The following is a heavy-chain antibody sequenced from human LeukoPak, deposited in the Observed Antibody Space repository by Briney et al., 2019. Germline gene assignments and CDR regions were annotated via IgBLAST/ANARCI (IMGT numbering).Heavy chain of an antibody. CDR2: ISSGGGYT. V-gene: IGHV3-11*06. CDR3: ARDRRDGGYNPGDPRGFAN. J-gene: IGHJ4*02. D-gene: IGHD5-24*01. Sequence: GGSLRLSCAASGFTFSDYYMSWIRQAPGKGLEWVSRISSGGGYTGYADSLKGRFTNSRDNAKNSLHLQMNSLRAEDTAVYYCARDRRDGGYNPGDPRGFANWGQGTLVTVSS. CDR1: GFTFSDYY.